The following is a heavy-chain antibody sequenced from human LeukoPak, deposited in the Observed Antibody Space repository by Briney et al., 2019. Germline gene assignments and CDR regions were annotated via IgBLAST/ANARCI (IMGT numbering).Heavy chain of an antibody. V-gene: IGHV4-4*07. Sequence: SETLSLTCSVSGGSIDINYWTWIRQPVGKGLEWIGRVSSSGTTDYNPSLRSRVNIFVDKSKSQFSLRLNSVTAADTAVYYCARLTFFDLDRWGQGALVIVSS. CDR3: ARLTFFDLDR. CDR1: GGSIDINY. CDR2: VSSSGTT. J-gene: IGHJ5*02. D-gene: IGHD3-3*02.